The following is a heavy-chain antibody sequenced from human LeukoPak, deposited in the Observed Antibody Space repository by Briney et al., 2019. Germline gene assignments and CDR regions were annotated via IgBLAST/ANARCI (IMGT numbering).Heavy chain of an antibody. CDR2: IYHSGST. CDR3: ARGPDYGDSDSPFDY. J-gene: IGHJ4*02. D-gene: IGHD4-17*01. Sequence: SETLSLTCAVSGGSISSSNWWSWVRQPPGKGLEWIGEIYHSGSTNYNPSLKSRVTISVDKSKNQFSLKLSSVTAADTAVYYCARGPDYGDSDSPFDYWGQGTLVTVSS. V-gene: IGHV4-4*02. CDR1: GGSISSSNW.